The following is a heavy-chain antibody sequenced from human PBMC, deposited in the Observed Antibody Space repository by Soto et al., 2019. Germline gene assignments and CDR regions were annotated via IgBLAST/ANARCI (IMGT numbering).Heavy chain of an antibody. CDR2: ISGSGGST. V-gene: IGHV3-23*01. J-gene: IGHJ6*02. CDR3: ANPPPTMESTIYYYYGMDV. Sequence: EVQLLESGGGLVQPGGSLRLSCAASGFTFSNYAMTWVLQAPGKWLECVSAISGSGGSTYYEDSVKGRFTISRDNSKNTLYLQMDSLRAEDTAVYYCANPPPTMESTIYYYYGMDVWGQGTTVTVSS. CDR1: GFTFSNYA. D-gene: IGHD1-26*01.